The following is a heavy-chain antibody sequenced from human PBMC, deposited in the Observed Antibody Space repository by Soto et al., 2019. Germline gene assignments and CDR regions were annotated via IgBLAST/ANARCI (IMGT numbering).Heavy chain of an antibody. CDR3: ARDFVNGYYHYMDV. CDR2: ISSSSSYI. V-gene: IGHV3-21*01. Sequence: GGSLRLSCAAYGFTFSSDSMNWVRQAPGKGLEWVSSISSSSSYIYYADSVKGRFTISRDNAKNSLYLQMNSLRAEDTAVYYCARDFVNGYYHYMDVWGKGTTVTVSS. J-gene: IGHJ6*03. CDR1: GFTFSSDS.